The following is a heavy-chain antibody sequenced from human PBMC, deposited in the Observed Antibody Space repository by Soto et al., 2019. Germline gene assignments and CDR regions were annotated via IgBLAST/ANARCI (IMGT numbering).Heavy chain of an antibody. J-gene: IGHJ4*02. CDR2: IYYSGSN. D-gene: IGHD5-12*01. CDR3: VRGPHRGYSGYSVS. V-gene: IGHV4-31*03. Sequence: QVQLQESGPGLVKPSQTLSLSCTVSGGSLSSGGYYWSWIRQHPGKGLEWIGFIYYSGSNYYNPPLKSRVTISVDTSQNQSSLKLSSVTDAATGVSYCVRGPHRGYSGYSVSWGQRTVVTVSS. CDR1: GGSLSSGGYY.